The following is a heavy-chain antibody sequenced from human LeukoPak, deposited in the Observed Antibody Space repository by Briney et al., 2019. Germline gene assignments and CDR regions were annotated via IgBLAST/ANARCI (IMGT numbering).Heavy chain of an antibody. CDR1: GFTFSDYY. D-gene: IGHD3-22*01. CDR2: ISSSGSTI. V-gene: IGHV3-11*04. CDR3: ATRDLYYYDSSGYYPFGY. Sequence: GESLKISCAASGFTFSDYYMSWIRQAPGKGLEWVSYISSSGSTIYYADSVKGRFTISRDNAKNSLYLQMNSLRAEDTAVYYCATRDLYYYDSSGYYPFGYWGQGTLVTASS. J-gene: IGHJ4*02.